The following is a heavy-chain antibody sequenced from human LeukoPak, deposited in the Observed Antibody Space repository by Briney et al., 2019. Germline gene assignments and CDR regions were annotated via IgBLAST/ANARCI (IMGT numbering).Heavy chain of an antibody. CDR2: ISSSSSTI. V-gene: IGHV3-48*04. CDR3: ARRFLGSRGYYFDY. CDR1: GFTFSSYS. Sequence: PGGSLRLSCAASGFTFSSYSMNWVRQAPGKGLEWVSYISSSSSTIYYADSVKGRFTISRDNAKNSLYLQMNSLRAEDTAVYYCARRFLGSRGYYFDYWGQGTLVTVSS. J-gene: IGHJ4*02. D-gene: IGHD3-10*01.